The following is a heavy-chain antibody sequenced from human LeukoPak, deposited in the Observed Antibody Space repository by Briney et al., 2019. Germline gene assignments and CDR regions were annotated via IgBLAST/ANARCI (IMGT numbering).Heavy chain of an antibody. D-gene: IGHD6-19*01. Sequence: SGTLSLTCAVSGGSISSSNWWSWVRQPPGKGLEWIGEIYHSGSTNYNPSLKSRVTISIDKSKNQFSLKLSSVTAADTAVYYCARHVRPPSGWYFLDYWGQGTLVTVSS. J-gene: IGHJ4*02. V-gene: IGHV4-4*02. CDR3: ARHVRPPSGWYFLDY. CDR1: GGSISSSNW. CDR2: IYHSGST.